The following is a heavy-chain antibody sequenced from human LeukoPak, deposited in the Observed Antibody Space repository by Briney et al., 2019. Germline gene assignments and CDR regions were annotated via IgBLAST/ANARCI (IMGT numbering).Heavy chain of an antibody. CDR3: ARGAPAAISFDY. CDR1: GGSISSYY. V-gene: IGHV4-59*12. D-gene: IGHD2-2*02. Sequence: SETLSLTCTVSGGSISSYYWSWIRQPPGKGLEWIGYIYHSGSTYYNPSLRSRVTISVDRSKNQFSLKLSSVTAADTAVYYCARGAPAAISFDYWGQGTLVTVSS. CDR2: IYHSGST. J-gene: IGHJ4*02.